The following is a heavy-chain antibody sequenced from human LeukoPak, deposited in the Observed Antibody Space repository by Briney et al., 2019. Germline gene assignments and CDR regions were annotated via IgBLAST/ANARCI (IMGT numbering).Heavy chain of an antibody. J-gene: IGHJ4*02. CDR1: GFTISAYD. Sequence: PGGSLRLSCSASGFTISAYDMHWARQAPGKGPEFLSVLSGNGDNIHYADSVKGRFPLPRDNSKNTLYLQMSRPRPKDTAAYYCEKGGGDWGQGTLVTVAS. V-gene: IGHV3-64D*06. CDR2: LSGNGDNI. CDR3: EKGGGD.